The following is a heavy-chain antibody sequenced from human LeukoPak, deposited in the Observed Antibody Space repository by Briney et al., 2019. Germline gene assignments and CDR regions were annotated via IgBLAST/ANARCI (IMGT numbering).Heavy chain of an antibody. CDR1: GFTFSSYA. D-gene: IGHD3-9*01. CDR3: ARGKRDWLPLDY. V-gene: IGHV3-30*04. Sequence: GGSLRLSCAASGFTFSSYAMHWVRQAPGKGLEWVAVISYDGSNKYYADSVKGRFTISRDNSKNTLYLQMNSLRAEDTAVYYCARGKRDWLPLDYWGQGTLVTVSS. CDR2: ISYDGSNK. J-gene: IGHJ4*02.